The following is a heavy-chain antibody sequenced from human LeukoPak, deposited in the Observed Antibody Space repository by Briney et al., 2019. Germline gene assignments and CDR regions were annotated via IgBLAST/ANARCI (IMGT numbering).Heavy chain of an antibody. J-gene: IGHJ4*02. CDR1: GFTFSSYS. V-gene: IGHV3-21*01. CDR2: ISSSSSYI. Sequence: GGSLRLSCAASGFTFSSYSMNWVRQAPGKGLEWVSSISSSSSYIYYADSVKGRFTISRDNAKNSLYLQMNSLRAEDTAVYYCARDERNWNYNLASQTYDWGQGTLVTVSS. D-gene: IGHD1-7*01. CDR3: ARDERNWNYNLASQTYD.